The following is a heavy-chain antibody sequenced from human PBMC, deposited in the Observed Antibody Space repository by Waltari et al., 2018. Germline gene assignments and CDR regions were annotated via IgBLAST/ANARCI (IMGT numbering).Heavy chain of an antibody. V-gene: IGHV4-59*01. CDR1: VGSISSYY. D-gene: IGHD6-6*01. CDR3: ASWYSSSDY. J-gene: IGHJ4*02. Sequence: QVQLQESGPGLVKPSETLSLTCTVSVGSISSYYWSWIRQPPGKGLEWIGYIYYSGSTNYNPSLKSRVTISVDTSKNQFSLKLSSVTAADTAVYYCASWYSSSDYWGQGTLVTVSS. CDR2: IYYSGST.